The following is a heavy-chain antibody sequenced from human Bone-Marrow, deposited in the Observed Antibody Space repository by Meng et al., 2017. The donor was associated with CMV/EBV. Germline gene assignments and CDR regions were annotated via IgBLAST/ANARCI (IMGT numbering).Heavy chain of an antibody. Sequence: SETLSLTCTVSGGSISSYYWSWIRQPPGKGLEWIGYIYYSGSTNYNPSLKSRVTISVDTSKHQFSLKLSSVTAAATAVYYCARGGVSGYCDYWGQGTLVTVSS. V-gene: IGHV4-59*01. CDR3: ARGGVSGYCDY. CDR1: GGSISSYY. J-gene: IGHJ4*02. CDR2: IYYSGST. D-gene: IGHD3-22*01.